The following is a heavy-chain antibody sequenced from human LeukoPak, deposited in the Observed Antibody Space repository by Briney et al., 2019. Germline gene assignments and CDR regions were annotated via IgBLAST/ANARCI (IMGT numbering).Heavy chain of an antibody. CDR2: IRYDGSNK. V-gene: IGHV3-30*02. D-gene: IGHD6-13*01. J-gene: IGHJ4*02. Sequence: PGGSLRLSCAASGFTFSSYDMHWVRQAPGKGLEGVAFIRYDGSNKYYADSVKGRFTISRDNSKNTLYLQRNSMRAEDTAVYYCAKGYSSSWYEIDYWGQGTLVTVSS. CDR3: AKGYSSSWYEIDY. CDR1: GFTFSSYD.